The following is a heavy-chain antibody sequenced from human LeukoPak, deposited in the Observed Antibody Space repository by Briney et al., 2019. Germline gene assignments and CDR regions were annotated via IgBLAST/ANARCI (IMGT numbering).Heavy chain of an antibody. Sequence: SETLSLTCTVSGGSISSYYWSWIRQPPGKGLEWIGYIYYSGSTNYNPSLKSRVTISVDTSKHQFSLKLSSVTAADAAVYYCARGGLYYYGSGSYHNGAFDIWGQGTMVTVSS. D-gene: IGHD3-10*01. V-gene: IGHV4-59*01. CDR2: IYYSGST. CDR1: GGSISSYY. J-gene: IGHJ3*02. CDR3: ARGGLYYYGSGSYHNGAFDI.